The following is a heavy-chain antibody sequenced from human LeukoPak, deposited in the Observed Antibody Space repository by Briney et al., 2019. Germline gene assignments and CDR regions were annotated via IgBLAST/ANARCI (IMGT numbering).Heavy chain of an antibody. D-gene: IGHD3/OR15-3a*01. V-gene: IGHV4-31*03. Sequence: SETLSLTCTVSGGSISSGGYYWSWIRQHPGKGLEWIGYTYYSGSTYYNPSLKSRVTISVDTSKNQFSLKLSSVTAADTAVYYCARDQGLGDAFDIWGQGTMVTVSS. CDR1: GGSISSGGYY. CDR2: TYYSGST. CDR3: ARDQGLGDAFDI. J-gene: IGHJ3*02.